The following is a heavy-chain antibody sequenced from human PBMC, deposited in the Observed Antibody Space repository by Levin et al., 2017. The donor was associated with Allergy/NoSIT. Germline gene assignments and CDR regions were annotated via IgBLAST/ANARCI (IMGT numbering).Heavy chain of an antibody. CDR1: GFTFSDYY. Sequence: LSLTCAASGFTFSDYYMSWIRQAPGKGLEWVSYISSSGSTIYYADSVKGRFTISRDNAKNSLYLQMNSLRAEDTAVYYCARDWAKPYYYYYGMDGWGQGTTVTVSS. D-gene: IGHD1-14*01. J-gene: IGHJ6*02. CDR2: ISSSGSTI. V-gene: IGHV3-11*01. CDR3: ARDWAKPYYYYYGMDG.